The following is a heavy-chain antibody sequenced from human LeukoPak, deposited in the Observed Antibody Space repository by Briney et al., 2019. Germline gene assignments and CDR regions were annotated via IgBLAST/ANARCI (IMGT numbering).Heavy chain of an antibody. D-gene: IGHD6-19*01. J-gene: IGHJ6*03. Sequence: PGGSLRLSCAASGFTFDDYGMSWVRQAPGKGLEWVSGINWNGGSTGYADSVKGRFTISRDNAKNSLYLQMNSLRAEDTALYYCARGGWSHPSDEYYYYYMDVWGKGTTVTVSS. CDR1: GFTFDDYG. V-gene: IGHV3-20*04. CDR2: INWNGGST. CDR3: ARGGWSHPSDEYYYYYMDV.